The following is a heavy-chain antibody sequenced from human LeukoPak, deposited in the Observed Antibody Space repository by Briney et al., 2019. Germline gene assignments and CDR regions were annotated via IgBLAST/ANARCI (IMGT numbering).Heavy chain of an antibody. J-gene: IGHJ4*01. CDR2: INPSGGFT. CDR1: GYTFTNYY. Sequence: GASVKVSCKASGYTFTNYYVHWVRQAPGPGLEWMGAINPSGGFTRYAQRFQGRVTMTRDTSTSTVYMELSRLRSEDTAIYYCARDSDYEYVLGNSGTFGANDHWGQGNPVTVSS. CDR3: ARDSDYEYVLGNSGTFGANDH. V-gene: IGHV1-46*01. D-gene: IGHD3-16*01.